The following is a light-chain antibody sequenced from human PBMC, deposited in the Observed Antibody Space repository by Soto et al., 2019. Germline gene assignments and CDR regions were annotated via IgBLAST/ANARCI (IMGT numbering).Light chain of an antibody. V-gene: IGKV3-15*01. CDR2: GAS. Sequence: EIVMTQSPATLSVSPGERATLSCRASQSVSSNLAWYQQKPGQAPMLLIYGASTRATGIPARFSGSGSGTEFTLTISSLQSEDFAVYCCQQYNNWPPWTFGQGTKVEIK. CDR1: QSVSSN. J-gene: IGKJ1*01. CDR3: QQYNNWPPWT.